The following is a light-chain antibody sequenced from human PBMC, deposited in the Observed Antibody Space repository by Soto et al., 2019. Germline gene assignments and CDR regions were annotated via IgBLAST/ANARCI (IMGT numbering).Light chain of an antibody. CDR2: DVR. V-gene: IGLV2-14*01. J-gene: IGLJ2*01. CDR1: SGDVGAYNY. CDR3: GSYTTINTMS. Sequence: QSVLTQPASVSGSPGQSITISCAGTSGDVGAYNYVTWFQQYPGKVPKLIIYDVRDRPSGVSDRFSGSKSGNTASLTISGLLADDEADYYCGSYTTINTMSFGGGTKLTVL.